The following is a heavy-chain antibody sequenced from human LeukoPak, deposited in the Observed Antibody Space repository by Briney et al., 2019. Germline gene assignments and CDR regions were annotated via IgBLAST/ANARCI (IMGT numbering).Heavy chain of an antibody. D-gene: IGHD3-9*01. CDR2: INHSGST. V-gene: IGHV4-34*01. CDR3: ERDVLRCFDWSQSRYYFDY. J-gene: IGHJ4*02. Sequence: PSETLSLTCAVYGGSFSGYYWSWIRQPPGKGLEWIGEINHSGSTNYDPSLKSRVTISVDTSKNQFSLKLSSVTAADTAVYSSERDVLRCFDWSQSRYYFDYWGPGTLVTVSS. CDR1: GGSFSGYY.